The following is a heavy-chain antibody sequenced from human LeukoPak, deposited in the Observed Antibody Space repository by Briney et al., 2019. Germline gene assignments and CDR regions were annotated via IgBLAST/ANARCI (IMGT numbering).Heavy chain of an antibody. Sequence: GGSLRLSCAASGFTFSSYSMNWVRQAPGKGLGWVSSISSSSSYIYYADSVKGRFTVSRDNAKNSVYLQVNRVRAEETAVYYCVREYCSGGRCGFDYWGQGTLVSVSS. CDR3: VREYCSGGRCGFDY. J-gene: IGHJ4*02. CDR2: ISSSSSYI. V-gene: IGHV3-21*01. D-gene: IGHD2-15*01. CDR1: GFTFSSYS.